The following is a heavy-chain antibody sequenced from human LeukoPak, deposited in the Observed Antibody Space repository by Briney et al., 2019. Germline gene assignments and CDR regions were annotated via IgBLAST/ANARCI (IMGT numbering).Heavy chain of an antibody. V-gene: IGHV1-46*01. Sequence: ASVKVSCKASGGTFTSYYMHWVRQAPGQGLEWMGIINPSVGSTTYAQKFQGRVTMTRDTSTSTVYMELSSLRSEDTAVYYCASYGSGVQASFDNWGQGSLVTVSS. D-gene: IGHD3-10*01. CDR1: GGTFTSYY. J-gene: IGHJ4*02. CDR2: INPSVGST. CDR3: ASYGSGVQASFDN.